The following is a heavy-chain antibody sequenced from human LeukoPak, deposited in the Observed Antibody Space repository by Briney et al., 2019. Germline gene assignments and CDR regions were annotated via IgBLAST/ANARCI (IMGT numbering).Heavy chain of an antibody. CDR2: IYTGGT. Sequence: KPSETLSLTCTVSGGSISAYYWSWIRQPAGKGPEWIGRIYTGGTIYNPSLQSRVAISVDKSKNQISLRPNSVTAADTAIYYCVRDLDYWGQGTLVTVSS. CDR1: GGSISAYY. J-gene: IGHJ4*02. CDR3: VRDLDY. V-gene: IGHV4-4*07.